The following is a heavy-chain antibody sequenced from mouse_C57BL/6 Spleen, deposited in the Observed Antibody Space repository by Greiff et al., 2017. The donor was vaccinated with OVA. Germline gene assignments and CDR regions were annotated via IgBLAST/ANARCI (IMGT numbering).Heavy chain of an antibody. D-gene: IGHD1-1*01. Sequence: EVHLVESGGGLVQPGGSMKLSCVASGFTFSNYWMNWVRQSPEKGLEWVAQIRLKSDNYATHYAESVKGRFTISRDDSKSSVYLQMNNLRAEDTGIYYCTKITTVYYFDYWGQGTTLTVSS. CDR3: TKITTVYYFDY. CDR2: IRLKSDNYAT. V-gene: IGHV6-3*01. CDR1: GFTFSNYW. J-gene: IGHJ2*01.